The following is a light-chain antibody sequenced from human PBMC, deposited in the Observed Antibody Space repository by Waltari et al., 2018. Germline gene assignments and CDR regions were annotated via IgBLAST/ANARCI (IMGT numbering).Light chain of an antibody. J-gene: IGKJ4*01. CDR2: AAS. Sequence: DIQMTQSPSSLSASVGDRVTITCRASQSISSYLNWYQQKPGKAPKLLFYAASSLQSGVPSRFSGSGSGTDLTLTISSLQPEDFATYYCQQSYSTPLTFGGGTKVEIK. CDR3: QQSYSTPLT. V-gene: IGKV1-39*01. CDR1: QSISSY.